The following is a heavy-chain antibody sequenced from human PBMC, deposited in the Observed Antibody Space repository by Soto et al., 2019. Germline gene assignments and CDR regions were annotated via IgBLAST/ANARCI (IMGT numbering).Heavy chain of an antibody. CDR2: VKNNGGAT. CDR1: GFIFSHAW. D-gene: IGHD2-21*01. J-gene: IGHJ5*02. Sequence: EVQLVESGGDLVKPGGSLRLSCAASGFIFSHAWFHWVRQPPGKGLELVGRVKNNGGATDYAPSVKGRFIISRDDSKDMVYLQMSSLRTEDTAIYYCAADLGPPYDSNNWFDPWGQRTLVTVSS. CDR3: AADLGPPYDSNNWFDP. V-gene: IGHV3-15*07.